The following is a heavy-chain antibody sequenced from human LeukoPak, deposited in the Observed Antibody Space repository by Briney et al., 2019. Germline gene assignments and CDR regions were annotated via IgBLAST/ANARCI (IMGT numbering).Heavy chain of an antibody. V-gene: IGHV1-69*04. Sequence: SVKVSCKASGGTFSSLVISWVRQAPGQGLEWMGRIIPILGTPNYAQKFQGRVTITADKSTSTVSMELSSLRFEDTAVYYCASGGTVTNPWGQYQFDYWGQGTLVTVSS. J-gene: IGHJ4*02. D-gene: IGHD2-2*01. CDR2: IIPILGTP. CDR1: GGTFSSLV. CDR3: ASGGTVTNPWGQYQFDY.